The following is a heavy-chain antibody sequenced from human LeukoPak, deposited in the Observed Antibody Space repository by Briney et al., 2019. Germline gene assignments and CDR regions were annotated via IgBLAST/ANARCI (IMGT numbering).Heavy chain of an antibody. CDR3: ARHASVDGNWPRPLDY. D-gene: IGHD6-19*01. J-gene: IGHJ4*02. Sequence: SETLSLTCTVSGGSISSSNYYWGWVRQPPGKGLEWIGNIYYSGSTYYKPSLKTRVTISVDTSKNQFSLKLTSVTAADTAVYYCARHASVDGNWPRPLDYWGQGSLVTVSS. CDR2: IYYSGST. V-gene: IGHV4-39*01. CDR1: GGSISSSNYY.